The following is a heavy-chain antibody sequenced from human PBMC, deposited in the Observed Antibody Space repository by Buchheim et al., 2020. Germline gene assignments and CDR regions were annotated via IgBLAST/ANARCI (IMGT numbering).Heavy chain of an antibody. D-gene: IGHD3-22*01. J-gene: IGHJ4*02. V-gene: IGHV3-74*01. CDR1: GFTFSSYW. CDR3: ARDLGAPDHMIVVVISNGGFDY. Sequence: EVQLVESGGGLVQPGGSLRLSCAASGFTFSSYWMHWVRQAPGKGLVWVSRINSDGSSTSYADSVKGRFTISRDNAKNTLYLQMNSLRAEDTAVYYCARDLGAPDHMIVVVISNGGFDYWGQGTL. CDR2: INSDGSST.